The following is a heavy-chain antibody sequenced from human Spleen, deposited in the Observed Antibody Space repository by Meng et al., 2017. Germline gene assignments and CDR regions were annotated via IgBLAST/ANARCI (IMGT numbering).Heavy chain of an antibody. V-gene: IGHV1-2*02. CDR1: GGIFSNYV. CDR2: INPKSGDT. J-gene: IGHJ4*02. Sequence: ASVKVSCKALGGIFSNYVIGWVRQAPGQGLEWMGGINPKSGDTHYAQRFQGRVTMTGDTSISTAYMELSGLRSDDTAMYYCARDEDISAAGKLFGDYWGQGTLVTVSS. D-gene: IGHD6-13*01. CDR3: ARDEDISAAGKLFGDY.